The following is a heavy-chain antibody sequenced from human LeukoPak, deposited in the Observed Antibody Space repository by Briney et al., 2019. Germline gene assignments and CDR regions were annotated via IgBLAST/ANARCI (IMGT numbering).Heavy chain of an antibody. CDR3: ARGVGLTQGGTFDY. CDR1: GGSISSYY. CDR2: IYTSGST. J-gene: IGHJ4*02. V-gene: IGHV4-4*07. D-gene: IGHD1-1*01. Sequence: SETLSLTCTVSGGSISSYYWSWIRQPAGKGLEWIGRIYTSGSTNYNPSLKSRVTISVDTSKNQLSLKLSSVTAADTAVYYCARGVGLTQGGTFDYWGQGTLVTVSS.